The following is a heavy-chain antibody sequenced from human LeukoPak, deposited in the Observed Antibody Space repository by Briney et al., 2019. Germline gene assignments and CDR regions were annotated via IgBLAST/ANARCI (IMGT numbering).Heavy chain of an antibody. CDR2: IKQDGSEK. CDR1: GFTFSSYL. V-gene: IGHV3-7*05. J-gene: IGHJ4*02. CDR3: AREFDYGGNSPVIDY. D-gene: IGHD4-23*01. Sequence: GGSLRLSCAASGFTFSSYLMSWVRQAPGKGLEWVANIKQDGSEKYYVDSVKGRFTISRDNAKNSLYLQMNSLRAEDTAVYYCAREFDYGGNSPVIDYWGQGTLVTVSS.